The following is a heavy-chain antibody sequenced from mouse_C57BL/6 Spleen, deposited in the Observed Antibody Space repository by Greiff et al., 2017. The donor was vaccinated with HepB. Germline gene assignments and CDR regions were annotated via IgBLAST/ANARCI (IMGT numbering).Heavy chain of an antibody. D-gene: IGHD2-12*01. CDR3: ARRDDVYYFDY. V-gene: IGHV1-64*01. CDR1: GYTFTSYW. CDR2: IHPNSGST. J-gene: IGHJ2*01. Sequence: QVQLQQSGAELVKPGASVKLSCKASGYTFTSYWMHWVKQRPGQGLEWIGMIHPNSGSTNYNEKFKSKATLTVDKSSSTAYMQLSSLTSEDSAVYYCARRDDVYYFDYWGQGTTLTVSS.